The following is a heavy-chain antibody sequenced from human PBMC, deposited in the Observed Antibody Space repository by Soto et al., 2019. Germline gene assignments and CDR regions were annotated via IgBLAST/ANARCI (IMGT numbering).Heavy chain of an antibody. J-gene: IGHJ6*03. CDR3: ARDRGVAPPVAGNTHYYYYMDV. Sequence: QDQLVQSGAEMKKPGASVTVSCKASGYSFTNYGITWVRQAPGQGLEWLGWISAFNGNTHYAQKVQGRVTMTTAASTSTAYMELRSLRSDDTAVYYCARDRGVAPPVAGNTHYYYYMDVWGKGTTVTVSS. CDR1: GYSFTNYG. CDR2: ISAFNGNT. D-gene: IGHD6-19*01. V-gene: IGHV1-18*01.